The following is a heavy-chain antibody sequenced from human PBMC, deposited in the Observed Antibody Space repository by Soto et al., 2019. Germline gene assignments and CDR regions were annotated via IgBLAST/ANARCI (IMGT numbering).Heavy chain of an antibody. D-gene: IGHD3-10*01. J-gene: IGHJ6*04. CDR3: ARGWFGPDA. CDR1: GFTLSGRL. CDR2: IDNAGTDS. Sequence: EVQLVESGGGLVQPGGSLRLSCAASGFTLSGRLMHWVRQAPGKGLVWVSGIDNAGTDSTYADSVKGRFTSSRDNAKNMLYLQMNSLRVEDTAVYYCARGWFGPDAWGKGTTVTVSS. V-gene: IGHV3-74*01.